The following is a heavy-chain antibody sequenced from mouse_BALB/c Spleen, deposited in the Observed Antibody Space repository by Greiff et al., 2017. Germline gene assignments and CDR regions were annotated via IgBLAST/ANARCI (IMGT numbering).Heavy chain of an antibody. CDR3: ARGTLSQSPYYFDY. D-gene: IGHD6-2*01. J-gene: IGHJ2*01. Sequence: EVQLVESGGGLVQPGGSRKLSCAASGFTFSSFGMHWVRQAPEKGLEWVAYISSGSSTIYYADTVKGRFTISRDNPKNTLFLQMTSLRSEDTAMYYCARGTLSQSPYYFDYWGQGTTLTVSS. CDR2: ISSGSSTI. CDR1: GFTFSSFG. V-gene: IGHV5-17*02.